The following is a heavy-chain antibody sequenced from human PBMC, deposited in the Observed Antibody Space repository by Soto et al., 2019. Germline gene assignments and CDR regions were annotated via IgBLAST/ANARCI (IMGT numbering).Heavy chain of an antibody. Sequence: QVQLVQSGAEVKKPGASVKVSCKASGYTFTTYGISWVRQAPGQGLEWMGWISASTGNTYYGQKFQGRVTMTTDSFTSTAYMELSSLTSDDTAVYYCARALPYSSSGDSWGRGTLVTVSS. CDR1: GYTFTTYG. V-gene: IGHV1-18*01. D-gene: IGHD6-13*01. CDR2: ISASTGNT. J-gene: IGHJ4*02. CDR3: ARALPYSSSGDS.